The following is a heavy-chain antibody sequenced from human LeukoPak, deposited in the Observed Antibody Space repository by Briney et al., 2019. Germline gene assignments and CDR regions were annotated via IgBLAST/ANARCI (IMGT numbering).Heavy chain of an antibody. D-gene: IGHD5-12*01. V-gene: IGHV3-23*01. CDR3: TKRQASILTHFDN. CDR2: ISARRQST. CDR1: GFIFSEYA. J-gene: IGHJ4*02. Sequence: GGSLRLSCAASGFIFSEYAMSWVRQAPGRGLELVSVISARRQSTFYADSVKGRFTISRDNSKSTLYLQMNSLTADDTAVYFCTKRQASILTHFDNWGQGILVTVSS.